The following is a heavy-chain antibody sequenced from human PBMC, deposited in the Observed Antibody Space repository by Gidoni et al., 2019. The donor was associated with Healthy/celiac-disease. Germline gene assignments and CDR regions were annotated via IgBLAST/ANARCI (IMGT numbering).Heavy chain of an antibody. Sequence: QVQLVESGGGVVQPGRSPRLSCHASGFTFSRYGMTWGRQAPGKGLEWVAVIWYDGSNKYYADSVKGRFTISRDNSKNTLYLQMNSLRAEDTAVYYCARVFGVVVPAATYYYYYGMDVWGQGTTVTVSS. J-gene: IGHJ6*02. CDR2: IWYDGSNK. V-gene: IGHV3-33*01. CDR3: ARVFGVVVPAATYYYYYGMDV. CDR1: GFTFSRYG. D-gene: IGHD2-2*01.